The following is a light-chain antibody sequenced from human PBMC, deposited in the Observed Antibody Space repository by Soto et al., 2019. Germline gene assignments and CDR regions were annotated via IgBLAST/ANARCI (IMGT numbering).Light chain of an antibody. CDR1: QSISSY. J-gene: IGKJ4*01. CDR3: QQSYSTPLLT. CDR2: AAS. V-gene: IGKV1-39*01. Sequence: DIPMTQSPSSLSASVGDRVTITCRASQSISSYLNWYQQKPGKAPKLLIYAASSLQSGVPSRFSGSRSDTDFTLTISSLQPEDFATYYCQQSYSTPLLTFGGGTKVEIK.